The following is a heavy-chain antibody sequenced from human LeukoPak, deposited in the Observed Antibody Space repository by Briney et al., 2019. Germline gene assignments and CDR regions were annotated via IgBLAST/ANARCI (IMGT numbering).Heavy chain of an antibody. CDR3: AREVQSGSPD. D-gene: IGHD1-26*01. J-gene: IGHJ4*02. V-gene: IGHV4-34*01. CDR1: GGSFSGYY. CDR2: INHSGST. Sequence: KPSETLSLTCAVYGGSFSGYYWSWIRQPPGKGLEWIGEINHSGSTNYNPSLKSRVTISVDTSKNQFSLKLSSVTAADTAVYYCAREVQSGSPDWGQGTLVTVSS.